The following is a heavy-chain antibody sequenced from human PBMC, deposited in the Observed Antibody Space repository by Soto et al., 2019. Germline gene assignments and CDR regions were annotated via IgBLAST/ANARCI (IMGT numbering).Heavy chain of an antibody. J-gene: IGHJ6*02. CDR3: ARDEIFGVVIRYYYYGMDV. CDR1: GGSVCSNSAA. V-gene: IGHV6-1*01. CDR2: TYYRSKWYN. Sequence: SPTVSLTCDICGGSVCSNSAAWNWIRQSPSRGLEWLGRTYYRSKWYNDYAVSVKSRITINPDTSKNQFSLQLNSVTPEDTAVYYCARDEIFGVVIRYYYYGMDVWGQGTTVTVSS. D-gene: IGHD3-3*01.